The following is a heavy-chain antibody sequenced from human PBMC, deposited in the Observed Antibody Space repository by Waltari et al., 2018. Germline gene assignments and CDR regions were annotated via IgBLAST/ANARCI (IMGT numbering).Heavy chain of an antibody. D-gene: IGHD1-1*01. Sequence: QLQLQESGSGLVEPSQTLSLTCAVSGGSLISDDYSWSWIRQPPGEGLEWIGYIYHRETTHYNPSLQSRVTISLDRSKNQFFLKLTSLTAADTAVYYCARAVPAGRYFDSWGQGTLVTVSS. CDR1: GGSLISDDYS. CDR3: ARAVPAGRYFDS. V-gene: IGHV4-30-2*01. J-gene: IGHJ4*02. CDR2: IYHRETT.